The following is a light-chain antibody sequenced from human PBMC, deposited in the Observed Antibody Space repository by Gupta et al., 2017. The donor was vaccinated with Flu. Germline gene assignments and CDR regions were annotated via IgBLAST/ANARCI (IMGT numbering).Light chain of an antibody. V-gene: IGLV3-21*02. CDR3: QVWDSSGDHPWV. CDR2: DDT. CDR1: NIGSIS. Sequence: SYVLTQPPSVSVAPGQTARITCGGNNIGSISVHWYQHKPGQAPVLIVFDDTDRPSGIPERFSGSNSGNTASLTINRVEAGDEADYYCQVWDSSGDHPWVFGGGTKLTVL. J-gene: IGLJ3*02.